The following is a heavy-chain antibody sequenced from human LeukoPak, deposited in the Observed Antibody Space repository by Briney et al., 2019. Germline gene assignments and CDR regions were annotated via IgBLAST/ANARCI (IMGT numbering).Heavy chain of an antibody. J-gene: IGHJ4*02. CDR3: ARSRTTVTPMDY. D-gene: IGHD4-17*01. Sequence: GGSLRLSCAASGFTFSSCWMSWVRQAPGKGLEWVANIKQDGSEKYYVDSVKGRFTISRDNAKNSLYLQMNSLRAEDTAVYYCARSRTTVTPMDYWGQGTLVTVSS. V-gene: IGHV3-7*01. CDR1: GFTFSSCW. CDR2: IKQDGSEK.